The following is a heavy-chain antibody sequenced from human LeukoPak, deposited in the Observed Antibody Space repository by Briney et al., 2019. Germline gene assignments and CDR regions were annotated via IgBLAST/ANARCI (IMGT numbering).Heavy chain of an antibody. Sequence: SETLSLTCAVYGESFSGYFWNWIRQPPGKGLEWIGEINHSGSTSNHNPSLKSRVTISVDTSKNQFSLKLSSVTAADTAVYYCARSKGKNWFDPWGQGTLVTVSS. CDR3: ARSKGKNWFDP. V-gene: IGHV4-34*01. D-gene: IGHD3-10*01. CDR2: INHSGSTS. CDR1: GESFSGYF. J-gene: IGHJ5*02.